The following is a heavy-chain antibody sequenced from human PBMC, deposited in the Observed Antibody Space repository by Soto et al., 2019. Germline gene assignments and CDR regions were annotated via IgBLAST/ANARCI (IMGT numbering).Heavy chain of an antibody. CDR2: ISYDESDI. Sequence: QVQLVESGGGVVQPGRSLRLSCVASGFTFSSYGMHWVRQAPGKGLEWVAVISYDESDIYYSDSLKGRFTISRDNSKNTLYLQMSTLRPEDTAVYNSTTATGHCSGGRCFSTPYYYYFYGMDAWGQGTTVTVSS. J-gene: IGHJ6*02. V-gene: IGHV3-30*03. CDR3: TTATGHCSGGRCFSTPYYYYFYGMDA. CDR1: GFTFSSYG. D-gene: IGHD2-15*01.